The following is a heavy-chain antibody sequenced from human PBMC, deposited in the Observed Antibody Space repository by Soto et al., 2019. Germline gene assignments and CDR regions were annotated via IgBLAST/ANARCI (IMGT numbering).Heavy chain of an antibody. Sequence: SVKVSCKASGDTFPTYDINWVRQATGHGLEWMGGIIPIFGTANYAQKFQGRVTITADDSTSTAYMELSSLRSEDTAVYYCARDGHSSSWFVTWFDPWGQGTLVTVSS. V-gene: IGHV1-69*13. CDR1: GDTFPTYD. J-gene: IGHJ5*02. CDR3: ARDGHSSSWFVTWFDP. CDR2: IIPIFGTA. D-gene: IGHD6-13*01.